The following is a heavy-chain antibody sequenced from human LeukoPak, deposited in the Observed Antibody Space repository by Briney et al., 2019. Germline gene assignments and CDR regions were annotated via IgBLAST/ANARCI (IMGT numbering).Heavy chain of an antibody. Sequence: GGSLRLSCTASGFTFGDYAMNWVRQAPGKGLEWVSYISSSGSTIYYADSVKGRFTISRDNAKNSLYLQMNSLRAEDTAVYYCAREDWNQGGYYYGMDVWGQGTTVTVSS. V-gene: IGHV3-48*03. CDR2: ISSSGSTI. CDR3: AREDWNQGGYYYGMDV. J-gene: IGHJ6*02. D-gene: IGHD1-1*01. CDR1: GFTFGDYA.